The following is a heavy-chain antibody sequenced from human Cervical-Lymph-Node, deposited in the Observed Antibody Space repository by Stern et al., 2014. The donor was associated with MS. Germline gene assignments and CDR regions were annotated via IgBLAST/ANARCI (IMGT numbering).Heavy chain of an antibody. J-gene: IGHJ6*02. CDR1: GGSISSYY. Sequence: VQLVESGPGLVKPSETLSLTCTVSGGSISSYYWSWIRQPPGKGLEWIGDIYYSGSTNYNPSLKSRVTISVDTSKNQFSLKLSSVTAADTAVYYCARVPGIAAAGYGMDVWGQGTTVTVSS. CDR2: IYYSGST. V-gene: IGHV4-59*01. CDR3: ARVPGIAAAGYGMDV. D-gene: IGHD6-13*01.